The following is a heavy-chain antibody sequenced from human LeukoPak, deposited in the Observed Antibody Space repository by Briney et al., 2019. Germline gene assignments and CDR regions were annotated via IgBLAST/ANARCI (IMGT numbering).Heavy chain of an antibody. V-gene: IGHV6-1*01. CDR1: GDSVSGNTAA. CDR3: ARDKIYESSGYYLPDNWFDP. J-gene: IGHJ5*02. CDR2: TYYRFKWFK. D-gene: IGHD3-22*01. Sequence: SQTLSLTCAISGDSVSGNTAAWNWIRQSPSRGLEWLGRTYYRFKWFKDYAVSVQSRISIDADTSKNQFSLHLTSVTPEDTAVYYCARDKIYESSGYYLPDNWFDPWGQGNLVIVSS.